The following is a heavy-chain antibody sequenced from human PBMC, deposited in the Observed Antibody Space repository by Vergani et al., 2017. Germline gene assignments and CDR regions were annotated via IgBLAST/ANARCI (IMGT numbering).Heavy chain of an antibody. CDR2: IYNSGNG. CDR3: ASRKYYSDSTSHFRWRYLNV. D-gene: IGHD3-16*01. Sequence: QMQLQESGPGLVKASETLSLTCTVSGDSIISRSYYWGWIRQPPGKGLEWIGSIYNSGNGDSSSSLKSRVTISGDTSKNQFSLRLTSVTAADTAVYYCASRKYYSDSTSHFRWRYLNVWGRGTLSLSPQ. CDR1: GDSIISRSYY. J-gene: IGHJ2*01. V-gene: IGHV4-39*01.